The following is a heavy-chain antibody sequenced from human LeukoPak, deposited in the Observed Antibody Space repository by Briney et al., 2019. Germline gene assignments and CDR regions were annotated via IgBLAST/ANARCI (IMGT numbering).Heavy chain of an antibody. CDR2: IYYSGNS. CDR3: ARERSMVRGLSWFDP. J-gene: IGHJ5*02. D-gene: IGHD3-10*01. Sequence: SETLFLTCTVSGGSISSYYWSWIRQPPGKGLEWIGYIYYSGNSNYNPSLKSRVTISVDTSKNQFSLKLSSVTAEDTAVYYCARERSMVRGLSWFDPWGQGTLVTVSS. CDR1: GGSISSYY. V-gene: IGHV4-59*01.